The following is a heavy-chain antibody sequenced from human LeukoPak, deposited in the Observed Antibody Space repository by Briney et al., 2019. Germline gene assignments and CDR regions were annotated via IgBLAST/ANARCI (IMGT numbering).Heavy chain of an antibody. J-gene: IGHJ5*02. D-gene: IGHD2-15*01. Sequence: GASVKVSCTASGYTFTSYYMHWVRQAPGQGLEWMGIINPSGGSTSYAQKFQGRVTMTRDTSTSTVYMELSSLRSEDTAVYYCAREENCSGGSCYGWFDPWGQGTLVTVSS. CDR1: GYTFTSYY. CDR2: INPSGGST. V-gene: IGHV1-46*01. CDR3: AREENCSGGSCYGWFDP.